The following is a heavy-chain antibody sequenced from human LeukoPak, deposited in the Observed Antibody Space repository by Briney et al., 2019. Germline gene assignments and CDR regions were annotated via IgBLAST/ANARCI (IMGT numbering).Heavy chain of an antibody. Sequence: SETLSLTCAVYGGSFSGYYWSWIRQPPGKGLEWIGEINHSGSTNYNPSLKSRVTISVGTSKNQFSLKLSSVTAADTAVYYCARGDCSSTSCYRKGVYFQHWGQGTLVTVSS. V-gene: IGHV4-34*01. CDR3: ARGDCSSTSCYRKGVYFQH. CDR2: INHSGST. D-gene: IGHD2-2*02. CDR1: GGSFSGYY. J-gene: IGHJ1*01.